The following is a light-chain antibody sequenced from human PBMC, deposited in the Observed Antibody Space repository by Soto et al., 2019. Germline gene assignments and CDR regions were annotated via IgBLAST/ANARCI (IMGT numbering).Light chain of an antibody. CDR2: EAF. Sequence: DIPMTQSPSTLSASVGARVTITCRASESISNWLAWYQQKPGKAPKLLIYEAFTLESGVPSRFSGSGSGTEFTLTISSLQPDDFATYFCQHYDSYPFTFGPGTKVDI. CDR1: ESISNW. J-gene: IGKJ3*01. V-gene: IGKV1-5*03. CDR3: QHYDSYPFT.